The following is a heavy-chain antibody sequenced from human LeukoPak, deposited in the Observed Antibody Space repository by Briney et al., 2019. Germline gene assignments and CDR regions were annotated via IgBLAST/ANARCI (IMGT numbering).Heavy chain of an antibody. CDR1: GYSFTRFW. CDR2: IYPGDSDT. J-gene: IGHJ6*02. CDR3: ARFYYYGVDV. Sequence: GESLKIPCETSGYSFTRFWIGWVRQMPGKGPEWMAIIYPGDSDTRYSPSFQGQVTISVDKSVSTAYLQWSSLKASDTAMYYCARFYYYGVDVWGQGTTVTVSS. V-gene: IGHV5-51*01.